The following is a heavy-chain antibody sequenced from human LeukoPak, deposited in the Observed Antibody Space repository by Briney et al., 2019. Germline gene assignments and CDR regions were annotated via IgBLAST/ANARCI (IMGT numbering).Heavy chain of an antibody. V-gene: IGHV4-59*01. CDR3: ARAREGYFDY. D-gene: IGHD5-24*01. CDR2: IYYSGST. Sequence: SETLSLTCTVSGGSISSYYWSWIRQPPGKGLEWIGYIYYSGSTNCNPSLKSRVTISVDTSKNQLSLKLSSVTAADTAVYYCARAREGYFDYWGQGTLVTVSS. J-gene: IGHJ4*02. CDR1: GGSISSYY.